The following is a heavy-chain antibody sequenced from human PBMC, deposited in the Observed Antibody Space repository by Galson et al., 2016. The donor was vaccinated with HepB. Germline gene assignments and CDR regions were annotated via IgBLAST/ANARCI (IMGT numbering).Heavy chain of an antibody. V-gene: IGHV3-13*01. CDR1: GFAFSSFD. Sequence: SLRLSCAASGFAFSSFDMHWVRQATGKGLEWVSAIGTAGDTYYPDAVKGRFTISRENAKKSLSLQMNSLRDEDTAVYYCARGAGHDFWSSNYGFDYWGQGILVTVSS. D-gene: IGHD3-3*01. CDR2: IGTAGDT. J-gene: IGHJ4*02. CDR3: ARGAGHDFWSSNYGFDY.